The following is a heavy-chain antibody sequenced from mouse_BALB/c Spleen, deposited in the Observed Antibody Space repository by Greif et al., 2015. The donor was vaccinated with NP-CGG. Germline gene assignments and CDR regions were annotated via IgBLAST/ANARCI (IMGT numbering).Heavy chain of an antibody. J-gene: IGHJ4*01. CDR2: IWAGGST. CDR3: ARDDYYAMDY. Sequence: VQLQESGPGLVAPSQSLSITCTASGFSLTSYGVHWVRQPPGKGPEWLGVIWAGGSTNYNSALMSRLSISKDNSKSQVFLKMNSLQTDDTALYYCARDDYYAMDYWGQGTSVTVSS. V-gene: IGHV2-9*02. CDR1: GFSLTSYG.